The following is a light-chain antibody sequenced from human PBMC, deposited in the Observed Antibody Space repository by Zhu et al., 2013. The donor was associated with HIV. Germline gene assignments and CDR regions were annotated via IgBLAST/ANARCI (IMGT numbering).Light chain of an antibody. CDR3: QQRSNWPLLT. CDR2: DAS. V-gene: IGKV3-11*01. J-gene: IGKJ4*01. CDR1: QTVSSY. Sequence: EIVLTQSPVTLSLSPGERATLSCRASQTVSSYLAWYQQKPGQAPRLLIYDASNRATGIPARFSGSGSGTDFTLTISSLEPEDFAVYYCQQRSNWPLLTFGGGTKVEIK.